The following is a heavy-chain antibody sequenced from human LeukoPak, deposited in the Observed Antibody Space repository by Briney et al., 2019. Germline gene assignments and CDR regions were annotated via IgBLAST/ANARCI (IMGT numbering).Heavy chain of an antibody. CDR1: GFTFSSYA. D-gene: IGHD1-1*01. V-gene: IGHV3-23*01. J-gene: IGHJ4*02. CDR3: ARDYNWSHDY. CDR2: ISNSGGTT. Sequence: GSLRLSCAASGFTFSSYAMSWVRQAPGKGLEWVSTISNSGGTTYYADSVKGRFTISRDNSKNTLYLQMNSLRAEDTAVYYCARDYNWSHDYWGQGTLVTVTS.